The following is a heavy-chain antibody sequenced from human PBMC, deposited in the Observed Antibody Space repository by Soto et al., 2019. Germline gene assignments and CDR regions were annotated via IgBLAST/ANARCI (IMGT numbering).Heavy chain of an antibody. Sequence: LILSCAASGFTFSSYAMSWVRQPPGKGLEWIGYIYYSGSTYYNPSLKSRVTISVDTSKNQFSLKLSSVTAADTAVYYCARTQTASVDGANEHEYNWFDPWGQGTLGTVSS. V-gene: IGHV4-30-4*08. CDR1: GFTFSSYA. CDR3: ARTQTASVDGANEHEYNWFDP. J-gene: IGHJ5*02. D-gene: IGHD1-26*01. CDR2: IYYSGST.